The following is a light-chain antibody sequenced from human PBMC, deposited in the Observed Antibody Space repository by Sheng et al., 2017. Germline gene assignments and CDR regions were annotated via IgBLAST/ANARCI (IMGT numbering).Light chain of an antibody. V-gene: IGLV2-14*03. CDR2: DVS. Sequence: QSALTQPASVSGSPGQSITISCTGTSNDVGVYKFVSWSQQHPGKAPKLMIYDVSDRPSGVSTRFSGSKSANTASLTISGLQADDEADYYCSSYTSSGTHVFGTGTKVIVL. CDR3: SSYTSSGTHV. J-gene: IGLJ1*01. CDR1: SNDVGVYKF.